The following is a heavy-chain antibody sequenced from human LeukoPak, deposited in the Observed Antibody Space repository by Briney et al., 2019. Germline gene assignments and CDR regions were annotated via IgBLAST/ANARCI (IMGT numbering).Heavy chain of an antibody. V-gene: IGHV3-33*01. CDR2: IWYDGGNE. Sequence: PGGSLRLSCAASGFTFSSYGMHWVRQAPGKGLEWVAVIWYDGGNEYYADSVKGRFTISRDNSKNTLYLQMNSLRAEDTAVYYCARDRDYGGNSYYYYYYGMDVWGQGTTVTVSS. CDR1: GFTFSSYG. J-gene: IGHJ6*02. CDR3: ARDRDYGGNSYYYYYYGMDV. D-gene: IGHD4-23*01.